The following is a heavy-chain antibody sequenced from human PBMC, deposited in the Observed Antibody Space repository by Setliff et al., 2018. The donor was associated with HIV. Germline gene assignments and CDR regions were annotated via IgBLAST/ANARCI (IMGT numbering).Heavy chain of an antibody. Sequence: ASVKVSCKASGYNFAIYGISWVRQAPGQGLEWMGWISASGDAKPAQKFQGRVTLTTDTSSSTAYMELRSLTSDDTAIYYCAKDVFTGAYPSVALDIWGQGTMVTVSS. J-gene: IGHJ3*02. V-gene: IGHV1-18*01. CDR3: AKDVFTGAYPSVALDI. D-gene: IGHD1-26*01. CDR2: ISASGDA. CDR1: GYNFAIYG.